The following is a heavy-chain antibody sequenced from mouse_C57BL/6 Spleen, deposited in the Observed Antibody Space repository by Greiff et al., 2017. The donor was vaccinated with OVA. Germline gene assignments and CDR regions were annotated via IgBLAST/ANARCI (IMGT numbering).Heavy chain of an antibody. Sequence: QVQLQQSGAELVKPGASVKLSCKASGYTFTSYWMHWVKQRPGQGLEWIGMIHPNSGSTNYNEKFKSKATLTVDKSSSTAYMQLSSLTSEDSAVYYCARRYTTVVATFDYWGQGTTLTVSS. CDR2: IHPNSGST. V-gene: IGHV1-64*01. CDR3: ARRYTTVVATFDY. D-gene: IGHD1-1*01. CDR1: GYTFTSYW. J-gene: IGHJ2*01.